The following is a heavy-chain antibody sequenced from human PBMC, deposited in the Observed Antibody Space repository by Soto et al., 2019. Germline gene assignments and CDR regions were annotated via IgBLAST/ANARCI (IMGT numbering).Heavy chain of an antibody. CDR2: ISSSGSTI. J-gene: IGHJ4*02. Sequence: PGGSLRLSCAASGFTFSDYYMSWIRQAPGKGLEWVSYISSSGSTIYYADSVKGQFTISRDNAKNSLYLQMNSLRAEDTAVYYCARRILGQQLVGPCDYWGQGTLVTVSS. D-gene: IGHD6-13*01. V-gene: IGHV3-11*01. CDR1: GFTFSDYY. CDR3: ARRILGQQLVGPCDY.